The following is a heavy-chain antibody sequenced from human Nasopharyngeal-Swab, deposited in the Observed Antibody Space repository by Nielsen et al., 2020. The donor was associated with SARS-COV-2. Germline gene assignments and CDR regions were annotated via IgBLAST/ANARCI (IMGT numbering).Heavy chain of an antibody. CDR1: GFTFSSYW. V-gene: IGHV3-7*01. CDR2: IKQDGSEK. D-gene: IGHD6-13*01. CDR3: ARGYSSPDV. J-gene: IGHJ6*04. Sequence: GESLQISCAASGFTFSSYWMSWVRQAPGKGLEWVANIKQDGSEKYYVDSVKGRFTISRDNAKNSLYLQMNSLRAEDTAVYFCARGYSSPDVWGKGTTVTASS.